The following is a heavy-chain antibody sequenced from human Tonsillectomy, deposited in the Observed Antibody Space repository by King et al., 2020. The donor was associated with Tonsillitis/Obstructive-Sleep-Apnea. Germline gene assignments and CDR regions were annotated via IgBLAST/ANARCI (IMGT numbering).Heavy chain of an antibody. D-gene: IGHD2-15*01. CDR3: ARGSEDFDY. CDR1: GFTFIIYA. J-gene: IGHJ4*02. V-gene: IGHV3-30*04. Sequence: VQLVESGGGVVQPVKSLRLSCAASGFTFIIYAMHWVRQPPGKGMEWVAVISNDGNNKYYADSVKGRFTVSRDNSKNTLYLQMNSLTPEDTAVYFCARGSEDFDYWRQGPLVTVSS. CDR2: ISNDGNNK.